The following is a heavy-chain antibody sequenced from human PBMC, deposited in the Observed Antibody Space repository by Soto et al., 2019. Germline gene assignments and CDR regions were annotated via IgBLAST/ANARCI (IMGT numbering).Heavy chain of an antibody. V-gene: IGHV3-21*01. D-gene: IGHD2-2*01. CDR3: ARVLSGCSSTSCYVGADAFDI. Sequence: GGSLRLSCAASGFTFSSYSMNWVRQAPGKGLEWVSSISSSSSYIYYADSVKGRFTISRDNAKNSLYLQMNSLRAEDTAVYYCARVLSGCSSTSCYVGADAFDIWGQGTMVTVSS. CDR1: GFTFSSYS. J-gene: IGHJ3*02. CDR2: ISSSSSYI.